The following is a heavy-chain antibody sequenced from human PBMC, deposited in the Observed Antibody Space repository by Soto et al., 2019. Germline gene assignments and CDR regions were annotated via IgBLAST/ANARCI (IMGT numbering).Heavy chain of an antibody. CDR3: PHYVSTRPAGLLAP. Sequence: QITLKESGPTLVKPTQTLTLTCTFSGLSLSTSGEAVGWIRQPPGKALDWLALIYWDDDKRYNPTVKTRLTITTDNSTNQGVVTLPNIVPVDRTIYYWPHYVSTRPAGLLAPWGQGILVPVSS. CDR2: IYWDDDK. CDR1: GLSLSTSGEA. J-gene: IGHJ5*02. D-gene: IGHD3-10*02. V-gene: IGHV2-5*02.